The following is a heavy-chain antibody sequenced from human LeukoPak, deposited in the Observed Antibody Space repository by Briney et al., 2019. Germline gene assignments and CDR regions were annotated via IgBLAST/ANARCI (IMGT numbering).Heavy chain of an antibody. CDR1: KFTFSKYW. CDR2: IKHDGTET. V-gene: IGHV3-7*04. J-gene: IGHJ4*02. Sequence: GFLRLSCAASKFTFSKYWMIWVRQAPGKGLEWVANIKHDGTETNYVDSVKGRFTISRDNAKKSLYLQMNSLRAEDSAVYYCATDRDGYRKNWYRFHYWGQGTLVAVSS. CDR3: ATDRDGYRKNWYRFHY. D-gene: IGHD5-24*01.